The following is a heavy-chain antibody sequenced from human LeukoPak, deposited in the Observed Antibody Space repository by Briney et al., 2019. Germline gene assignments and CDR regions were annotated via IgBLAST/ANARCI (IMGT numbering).Heavy chain of an antibody. CDR3: ARIRAYYFDY. Sequence: SETLSLTCTVSGGSISSYYWSWVRQPPGKGLEWIGYIYYSGSTNYNPSLKSRVTISLDTSKNQFSLKLRSVTAADTAVYYCARIRAYYFDYWGQGTLVTVSS. J-gene: IGHJ4*02. CDR1: GGSISSYY. CDR2: IYYSGST. V-gene: IGHV4-59*08.